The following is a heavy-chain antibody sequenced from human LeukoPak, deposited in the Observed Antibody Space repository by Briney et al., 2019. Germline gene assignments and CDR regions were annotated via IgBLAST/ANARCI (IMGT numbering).Heavy chain of an antibody. CDR2: IYYTGSA. D-gene: IGHD6-19*01. V-gene: IGHV4-59*01. CDR3: ARDRLAVAGTAYYYYDMDV. J-gene: IGHJ6*02. CDR1: GGSISSYY. Sequence: SETLSLTCTVSGGSISSYYWCWILQPPGKGLGWVGYIYYTGSANYNPSLKSRVTISVDTSKNQFSLKLSSVTAADTAVYYCARDRLAVAGTAYYYYDMDVWGQGTTVTVSS.